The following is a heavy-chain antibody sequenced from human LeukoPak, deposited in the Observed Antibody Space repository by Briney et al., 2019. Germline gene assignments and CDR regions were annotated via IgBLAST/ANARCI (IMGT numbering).Heavy chain of an antibody. V-gene: IGHV3-53*05. CDR2: IYSGGST. Sequence: GGSLRLSCAASGFTVSSNYMSWVRQAPGKGLEWVSVIYSGGSTYYADSVKGRFTISRDNSKNTLYLQLNSLRAEETAVYYCAKEKKYYYDSTGYPGYDYWGQGTLVTVSS. D-gene: IGHD3-22*01. J-gene: IGHJ4*02. CDR3: AKEKKYYYDSTGYPGYDY. CDR1: GFTVSSNY.